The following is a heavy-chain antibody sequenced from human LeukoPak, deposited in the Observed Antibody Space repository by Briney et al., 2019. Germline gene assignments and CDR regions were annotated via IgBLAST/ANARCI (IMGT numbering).Heavy chain of an antibody. CDR2: INPNSGGT. CDR1: AYTFTGYY. J-gene: IGHJ4*02. Sequence: ASVKVSCKASAYTFTGYYMHWVRQAPGQGLEWMGWINPNSGGTNYAQKFQGRVTMTRDTSISTAYMELSRLRSDDTAVYYCARETMFGVVENLFDYCGQGTLVTVSS. CDR3: ARETMFGVVENLFDY. V-gene: IGHV1-2*02. D-gene: IGHD3-3*01.